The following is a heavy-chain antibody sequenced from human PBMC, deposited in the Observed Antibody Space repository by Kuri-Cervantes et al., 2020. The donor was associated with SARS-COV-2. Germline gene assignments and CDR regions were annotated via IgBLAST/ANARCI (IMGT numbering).Heavy chain of an antibody. V-gene: IGHV4-31*01. CDR2: IYYSGST. J-gene: IGHJ5*02. D-gene: IGHD1-26*01. CDR1: GGSISSGGYY. CDR3: AKHLSGSYWFDP. Sequence: SCTVSGGSISSGGYYWSWIRQHPGKGLEWIGYIYYSGSTYYNPSLKSLVTISVDTSKNQFSLKLSSVTAADTAVYYCAKHLSGSYWFDPWGQGTLVTVSS.